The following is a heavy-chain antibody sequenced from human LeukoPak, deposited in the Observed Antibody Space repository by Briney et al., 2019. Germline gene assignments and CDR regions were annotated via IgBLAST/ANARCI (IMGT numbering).Heavy chain of an antibody. CDR3: ARIRGGYNDAYDI. D-gene: IGHD5-24*01. V-gene: IGHV1-24*01. Sequence: ASVKVSCKVSGDTLTEFSMHWVRQAPGKGLEWMGGFDPEDGETIYAQELQGRVTMTKDTSTDTAYMELSSLRSEDTAVYYCARIRGGYNDAYDIWGQGTMVTVSS. CDR1: GDTLTEFS. CDR2: FDPEDGET. J-gene: IGHJ3*02.